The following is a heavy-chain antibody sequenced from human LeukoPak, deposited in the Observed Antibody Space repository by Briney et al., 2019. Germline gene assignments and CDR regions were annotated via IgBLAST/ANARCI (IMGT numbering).Heavy chain of an antibody. CDR3: ARARWHGRDYGSGSHEAFDI. J-gene: IGHJ3*02. CDR2: IIPILGIA. CDR1: GGTFSSYA. V-gene: IGHV1-69*04. Sequence: SVKVSCKASGGTFSSYAISWVRQAPGQGLEWMGRIIPILGIANYAQKFQGRVTITADKSTSTAYMELSSLRSEDTAVYYCARARWHGRDYGSGSHEAFDIWGQGTMVTVSS. D-gene: IGHD3-10*01.